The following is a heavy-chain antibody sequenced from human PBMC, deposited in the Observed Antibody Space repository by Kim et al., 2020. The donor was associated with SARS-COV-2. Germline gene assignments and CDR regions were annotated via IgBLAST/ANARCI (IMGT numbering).Heavy chain of an antibody. Sequence: ASVKVSCKASGYTFTSYAMNWVRQAPGQGLEWMGWINTNTGNPTYAQGFTGRFVFSLDTSVSTAYLQISSLKAEDTAVYYCARDRRTTIFGVVIRNDAFDIWCQGTMVTVSS. D-gene: IGHD3-3*01. CDR3: ARDRRTTIFGVVIRNDAFDI. V-gene: IGHV7-4-1*02. CDR2: INTNTGNP. J-gene: IGHJ3*02. CDR1: GYTFTSYA.